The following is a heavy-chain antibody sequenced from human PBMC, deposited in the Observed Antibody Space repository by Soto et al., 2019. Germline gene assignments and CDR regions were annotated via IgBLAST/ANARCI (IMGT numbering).Heavy chain of an antibody. Sequence: ASVNVSCKSSGYTFTGYYMRWVRQAPGQGLECMGWINPNSGGTNYAQKFQGRVTMTRDTSISTAYMELSRLRSDDTAVYYCNSRGYCSSTSCYTGYAGMDVWGQGTTVTVSS. J-gene: IGHJ6*02. CDR3: NSRGYCSSTSCYTGYAGMDV. CDR2: INPNSGGT. CDR1: GYTFTGYY. D-gene: IGHD2-2*02. V-gene: IGHV1-2*02.